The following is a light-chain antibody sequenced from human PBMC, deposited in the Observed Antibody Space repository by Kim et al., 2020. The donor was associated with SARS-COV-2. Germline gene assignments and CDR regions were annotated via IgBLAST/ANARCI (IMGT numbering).Light chain of an antibody. V-gene: IGKV2-30*01. CDR1: QSRVYGDGNTY. CDR3: MQGTHWPFT. Sequence: PASISCRSSQSRVYGDGNTYWNWFHQRPGQSPRRLIYKVSNRDSGVPDRFSGSGSGTDFTLQISRVEAEDVGVYYCMQGTHWPFTFGPGTKVDIK. CDR2: KVS. J-gene: IGKJ3*01.